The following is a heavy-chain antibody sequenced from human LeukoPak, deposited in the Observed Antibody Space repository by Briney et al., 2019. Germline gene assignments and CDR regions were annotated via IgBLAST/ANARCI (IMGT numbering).Heavy chain of an antibody. J-gene: IGHJ4*02. Sequence: ASVKVSCKASRYTFTKYGISWVRQAPGQGLEWMGWISAYNGNTNYAQKFQGRVTMTTDTSTSTAYMELRSLRSDDTAVYYCARGGAGYSSGWYDYWGQGTLVTVSS. D-gene: IGHD6-19*01. CDR2: ISAYNGNT. CDR3: ARGGAGYSSGWYDY. V-gene: IGHV1-18*01. CDR1: RYTFTKYG.